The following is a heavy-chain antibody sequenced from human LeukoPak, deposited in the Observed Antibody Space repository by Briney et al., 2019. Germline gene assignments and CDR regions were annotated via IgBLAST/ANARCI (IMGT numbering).Heavy chain of an antibody. Sequence: PGGSLRLSCVASGFTFSSYSMNWVRHAPGKEREWVSSISSSSSYICYADSVKGGFTISRDNAKNSLYLQMNSLRAEDTAVYYCARDPKRDAFDIWGQGTMVTVSS. CDR1: GFTFSSYS. J-gene: IGHJ3*02. D-gene: IGHD1-1*01. CDR3: ARDPKRDAFDI. V-gene: IGHV3-21*01. CDR2: ISSSSSYI.